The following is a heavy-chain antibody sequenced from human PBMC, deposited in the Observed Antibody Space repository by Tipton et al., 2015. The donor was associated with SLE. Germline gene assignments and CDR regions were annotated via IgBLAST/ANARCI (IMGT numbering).Heavy chain of an antibody. V-gene: IGHV4-39*07. CDR1: GGSISSGDYY. J-gene: IGHJ3*02. CDR2: IYYSGST. D-gene: IGHD3-22*01. Sequence: TLSLTCTVSGGSISSGDYYWSWIRQPPGKGLEWIGSIYYSGSTYYNPSLKSRVTISVDTSKNQFSLKLSSVTAADTAVYYCARDPFFYDSSGIDIWGQGTMVTVSS. CDR3: ARDPFFYDSSGIDI.